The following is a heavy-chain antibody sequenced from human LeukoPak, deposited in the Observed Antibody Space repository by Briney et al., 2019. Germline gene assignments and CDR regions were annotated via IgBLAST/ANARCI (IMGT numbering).Heavy chain of an antibody. J-gene: IGHJ4*02. V-gene: IGHV4-39*07. CDR3: ARGGYSYGCEFDY. Sequence: SETLSLTCTVSGGSISSSSYYWGWIRQPPGKGLEWVGSIYYSGSTYYNPSLKSRVTISVDTSKNQFSLKLSSVTAADTAVYYCARGGYSYGCEFDYWGQGTLVTVSS. CDR1: GGSISSSSYY. D-gene: IGHD5-18*01. CDR2: IYYSGST.